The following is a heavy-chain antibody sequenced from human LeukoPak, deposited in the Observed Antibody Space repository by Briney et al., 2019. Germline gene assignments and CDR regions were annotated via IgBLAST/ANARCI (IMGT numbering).Heavy chain of an antibody. CDR1: GFTFSSYA. V-gene: IGHV3-30-3*01. CDR3: ARDGLWFGELALNWFDP. CDR2: ISYDGSNK. Sequence: PGGSLRLSCAASGFTFSSYAMHWVRQAPGKGLEWVAVISYDGSNKYYADSVKGRFTISRDNSKNTLYLQMNSLRAEDTAVHYCARDGLWFGELALNWFDPWGQGTLVTVSS. D-gene: IGHD3-10*01. J-gene: IGHJ5*02.